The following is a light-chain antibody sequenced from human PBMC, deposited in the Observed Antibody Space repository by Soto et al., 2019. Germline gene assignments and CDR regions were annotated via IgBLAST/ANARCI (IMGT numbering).Light chain of an antibody. CDR3: LQYGSSPFT. V-gene: IGKV3-20*01. J-gene: IGKJ3*01. CDR1: QSVSSSY. CDR2: VAS. Sequence: EIVLTQSPGTLSLSPGERATLSCRASQSVSSSYLAWYQQKPGQAPRLLIYVASSRATGIPDRFSGSGSGTDFTLTISRLEPEDFAVYYCLQYGSSPFTFGPGNKVDIK.